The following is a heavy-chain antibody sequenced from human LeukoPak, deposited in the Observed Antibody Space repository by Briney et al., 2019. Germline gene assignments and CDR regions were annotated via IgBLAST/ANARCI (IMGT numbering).Heavy chain of an antibody. J-gene: IGHJ6*03. Sequence: PSETLSLTCTVSGVSISSSSYYWGWIRQPPGKGLEWIGSIYYSGSTYYNPSLKSRVTISVDTSKNQFSLKLSSVTAADTAVYYCARLGSSSVYYMDVWGKGTTVTVSS. V-gene: IGHV4-39*01. CDR1: GVSISSSSYY. D-gene: IGHD6-6*01. CDR2: IYYSGST. CDR3: ARLGSSSVYYMDV.